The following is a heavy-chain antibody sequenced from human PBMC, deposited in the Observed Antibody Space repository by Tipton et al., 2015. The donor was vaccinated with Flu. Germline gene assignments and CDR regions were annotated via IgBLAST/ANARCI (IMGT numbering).Heavy chain of an antibody. CDR2: ISWNSGSI. D-gene: IGHD3-9*01. J-gene: IGHJ5*02. V-gene: IGHV3-9*01. Sequence: SLRLSCAASGFTFDDYAMHWVRQAPGKGLELVSGISWNSGSIGYADSVKGRFTISRDNAKNSLYLQMNSLRAEDTAVYYCARDEEVEYYDILTGPQSWGQGTLVTVSS. CDR3: ARDEEVEYYDILTGPQS. CDR1: GFTFDDYA.